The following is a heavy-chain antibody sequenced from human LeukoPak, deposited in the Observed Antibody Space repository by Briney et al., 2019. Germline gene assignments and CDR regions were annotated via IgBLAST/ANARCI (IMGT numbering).Heavy chain of an antibody. CDR3: ARGGSRVRGVIITSPFDY. CDR1: GGSISSGGYS. CDR2: IYHSGST. V-gene: IGHV4-30-2*01. Sequence: RASETLSLTCAVSGGSISSGGYSWSWIRQPPGKGLEWIGYIYHSGSTYYNPSLKSRVTISVDRSKNQFSLKLSSVTAADTAVYYCARGGSRVRGVIITSPFDYWGQGTLVTVSS. J-gene: IGHJ4*02. D-gene: IGHD3-10*02.